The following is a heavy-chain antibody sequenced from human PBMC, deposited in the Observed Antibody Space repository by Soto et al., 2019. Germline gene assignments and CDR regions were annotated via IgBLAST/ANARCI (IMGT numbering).Heavy chain of an antibody. J-gene: IGHJ4*02. Sequence: EVQLLESGGGLVQPGGSLRLSCAASGFTFSSFAMTWVRQAPGKGLEWVSAISGSSGHTYYADSVKGRFTISRDNSKNTLYLQMDRLSDEDMAVYYCAKGPSEYIWGSYLRHCHYWGQGSLVTVSS. D-gene: IGHD3-16*02. V-gene: IGHV3-23*01. CDR2: ISGSSGHT. CDR3: AKGPSEYIWGSYLRHCHY. CDR1: GFTFSSFA.